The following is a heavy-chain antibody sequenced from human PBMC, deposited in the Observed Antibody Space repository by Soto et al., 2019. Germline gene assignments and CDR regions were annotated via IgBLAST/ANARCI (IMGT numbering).Heavy chain of an antibody. D-gene: IGHD4-17*01. V-gene: IGHV3-11*01. CDR1: GFTFSGYC. CDR2: ISSSGSTI. J-gene: IGHJ4*02. CDR3: ARDEDYHGNFDY. Sequence: GGSLRLSCAASGFTFSGYCMRWIRQAPGKGLEWVSYISSSGSTIYYADSVKGRFTISRDNAKNSLYLQMNSLRAEDTAVYYCARDEDYHGNFDYWGQGTLVTVSS.